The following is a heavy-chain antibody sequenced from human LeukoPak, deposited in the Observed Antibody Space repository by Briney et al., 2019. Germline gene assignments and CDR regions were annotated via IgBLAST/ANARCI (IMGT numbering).Heavy chain of an antibody. V-gene: IGHV3-53*01. D-gene: IGHD1-1*01. CDR1: GXTVSRNY. Sequence: GGSLRLSCAASGXTVSRNYMSWVRQAPGRGLEWVSLTYSDGSTSYTESVKGRFTISRDNSKNTLSLQLNSLRAEDTAVYYCARDGGSSTKEPTGGYYYYGMDVWGQGTTVTVSS. CDR3: ARDGGSSTKEPTGGYYYYGMDV. CDR2: TYSDGST. J-gene: IGHJ6*02.